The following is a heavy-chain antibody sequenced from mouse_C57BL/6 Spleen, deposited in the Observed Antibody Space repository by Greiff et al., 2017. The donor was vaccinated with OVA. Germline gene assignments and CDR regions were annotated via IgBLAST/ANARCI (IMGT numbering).Heavy chain of an antibody. CDR1: GYSFTGYF. CDR2: INPYNGDT. V-gene: IGHV1-20*01. J-gene: IGHJ1*03. D-gene: IGHD1-1*01. Sequence: EVQLQQSGPELVKPGDSVKISCKASGYSFTGYFMNWVMQSHGKSLEWIGRINPYNGDTFYNQKFKGKATLTVDKSSSTAHMELRSLTAEDSAVYYCAEDYGSNYWYFDVWGTGTTVTVSS. CDR3: AEDYGSNYWYFDV.